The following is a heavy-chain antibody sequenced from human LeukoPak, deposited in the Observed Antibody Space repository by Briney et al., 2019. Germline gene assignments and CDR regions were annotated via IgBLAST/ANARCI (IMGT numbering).Heavy chain of an antibody. Sequence: QPGGSLRLSCAASGFTVSSYYMTWVRQAPGKGLEWVSVIYSGGNTYYADSVKGRVAISRDNSKNTVFLRVNRVRAEDTAVYYCARSYSNHLFGMDVWGQGTTVTVSS. CDR2: IYSGGNT. V-gene: IGHV3-66*01. J-gene: IGHJ6*02. D-gene: IGHD4-11*01. CDR3: ARSYSNHLFGMDV. CDR1: GFTVSSYY.